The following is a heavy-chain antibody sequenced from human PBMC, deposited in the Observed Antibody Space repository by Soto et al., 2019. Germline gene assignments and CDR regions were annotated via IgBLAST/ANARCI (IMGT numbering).Heavy chain of an antibody. V-gene: IGHV4-4*02. CDR3: ARDDHIVVVPTSLGAMDV. J-gene: IGHJ6*02. Sequence: SETPVLTCAVYGGSISSNKWWSWVRQPPGKGLEWIGEIYHSGSTNYNPSLKSRVTISLDKSKNQFSLKLTSVTAADSAVYYCARDDHIVVVPTSLGAMDVWGQGTTVTVSS. D-gene: IGHD2-2*01. CDR1: GGSISSNKW. CDR2: IYHSGST.